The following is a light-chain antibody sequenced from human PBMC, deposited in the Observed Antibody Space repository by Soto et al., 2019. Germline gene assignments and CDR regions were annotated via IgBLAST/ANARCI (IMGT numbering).Light chain of an antibody. V-gene: IGKV4-1*01. J-gene: IGKJ4*01. Sequence: DLLMTHSPYSLAVSLGERATINCKSSQSVLYSSNNKNYLAWYQQKPGQPPKLLIYWASTRESGVPDRFSGSGSGTDFTLTISSLQAEDVAVYYCQQYYSTPLTFGGGTKVDIK. CDR2: WAS. CDR1: QSVLYSSNNKNY. CDR3: QQYYSTPLT.